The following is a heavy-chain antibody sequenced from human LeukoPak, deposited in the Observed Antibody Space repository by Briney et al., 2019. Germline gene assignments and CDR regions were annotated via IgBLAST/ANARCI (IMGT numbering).Heavy chain of an antibody. CDR3: AAYYYDSSGYTYDY. V-gene: IGHV1-2*02. J-gene: IGHJ4*02. CDR1: GYTFTGYY. Sequence: ASVKVSCKASGYTFTGYYMHWVRQAPGQGLEWMGWINPNSGGTNYAQKFQGRVTMTGDTSISTAYMELSRLRSDDTAVYYCAAYYYDSSGYTYDYWGQGTLVTVPS. CDR2: INPNSGGT. D-gene: IGHD3-22*01.